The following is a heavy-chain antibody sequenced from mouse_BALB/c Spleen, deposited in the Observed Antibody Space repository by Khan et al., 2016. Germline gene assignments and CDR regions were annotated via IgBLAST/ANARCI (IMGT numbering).Heavy chain of an antibody. V-gene: IGHV2-9*02. CDR3: ARLDKM. J-gene: IGHJ2*01. CDR2: IWAAGST. Sequence: QVQLKQSGPGLVASSQSLTITCTVSGLSLTSNGVHWVRQSPGKGLEWLGVIWAAGSTNYNSALMSRQSTSKANSKSQVFLKLNSLRTDDTAVYYCARLDKMWGQGTTLTVSS. CDR1: GLSLTSNG.